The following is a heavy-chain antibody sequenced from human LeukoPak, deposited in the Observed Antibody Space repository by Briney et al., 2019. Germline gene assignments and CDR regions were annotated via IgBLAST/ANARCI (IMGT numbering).Heavy chain of an antibody. CDR1: GGSISSYY. J-gene: IGHJ6*03. CDR2: IYTSGST. V-gene: IGHV4-4*07. Sequence: SETLSLTCTVSGGSISSYYWSWIRQPAGKGLEWIGRIYTSGSTNYNPSLKSQVTMSVDTSKNQFSLKLSSVTAAHTAVYYCARESMTYYYYYMDVWGKGTTVTVSS. D-gene: IGHD2/OR15-2a*01. CDR3: ARESMTYYYYYMDV.